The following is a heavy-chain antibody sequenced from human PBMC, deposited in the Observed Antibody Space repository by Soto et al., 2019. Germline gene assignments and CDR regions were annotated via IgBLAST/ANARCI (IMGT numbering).Heavy chain of an antibody. V-gene: IGHV3-64*01. CDR3: ARGTVEDSSGWATYFDY. Sequence: EVQLVESVGGLVQPGGSLRLSCAASGFTFSGDSMFWVRQAPGKGREYVSAINTNGVNTFYAKSVKGRFTISRDNYKNTTYLQMSIRRADDMAVYYCARGTVEDSSGWATYFDYWGQGTLVTVSS. CDR1: GFTFSGDS. CDR2: INTNGVNT. J-gene: IGHJ4*02. D-gene: IGHD6-19*01.